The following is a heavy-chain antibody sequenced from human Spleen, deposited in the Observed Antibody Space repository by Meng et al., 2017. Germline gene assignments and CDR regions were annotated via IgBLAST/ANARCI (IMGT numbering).Heavy chain of an antibody. Sequence: GGSLRLSCAASGFTFSSYAMSWVRQAPGKGLEWVSAISGSGGSTYYADSVKGRFTISRDNSKNTLYLQMNSLRAEDTAVYYCAKELTYDSEQWGAFDIWGQGTMVTVSS. D-gene: IGHD3-22*01. CDR2: ISGSGGST. CDR1: GFTFSSYA. V-gene: IGHV3-23*01. J-gene: IGHJ3*02. CDR3: AKELTYDSEQWGAFDI.